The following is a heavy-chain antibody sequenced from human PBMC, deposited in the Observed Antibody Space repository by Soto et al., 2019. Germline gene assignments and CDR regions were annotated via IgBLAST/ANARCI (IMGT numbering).Heavy chain of an antibody. J-gene: IGHJ6*02. CDR3: ARDRGTVATILFAGKYYYGMDV. CDR2: INPSGGST. V-gene: IGHV1-46*01. D-gene: IGHD5-12*01. CDR1: GYTFTSYY. Sequence: GASVKVSCKASGYTFTSYYMHWVRQAPGQGLEWMGIINPSGGSTSYAQKFQGRVTMTRDTSTSTVYMELSSLRSEDTAVYYCARDRGTVATILFAGKYYYGMDVWGQGTTVTVSS.